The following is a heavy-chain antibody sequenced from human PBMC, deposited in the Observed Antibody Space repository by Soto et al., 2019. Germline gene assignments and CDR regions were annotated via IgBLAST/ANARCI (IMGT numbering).Heavy chain of an antibody. D-gene: IGHD3-3*01. V-gene: IGHV1-69*06. CDR1: GVTFSSYA. CDR2: IIPIFGTA. CDR3: ASHYDFWSGYYNDYYYYYGMDV. J-gene: IGHJ6*02. Sequence: SVKVSCKASGVTFSSYAISWVRQAPGQGLEWMGGIIPIFGTANYAQRFQGRVTITADKSTSTAYMELSSLRSEDTAVYYCASHYDFWSGYYNDYYYYYGMDVWGQGTTVTVSS.